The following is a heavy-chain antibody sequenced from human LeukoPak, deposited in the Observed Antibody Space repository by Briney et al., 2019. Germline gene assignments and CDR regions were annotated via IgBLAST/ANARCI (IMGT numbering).Heavy chain of an antibody. CDR1: GGSFSGYY. Sequence: SETLSLICAVYGGSFSGYYWSWIRQPPGKGLEWIGEINHSGSTNYNPSLKSRVTISVDTSKNQFSLKLSSVTAADTAVYYCARGFYSSSWYFSPKFDYWGQGTLVTVSS. CDR3: ARGFYSSSWYFSPKFDY. CDR2: INHSGST. D-gene: IGHD6-13*01. V-gene: IGHV4-34*01. J-gene: IGHJ4*02.